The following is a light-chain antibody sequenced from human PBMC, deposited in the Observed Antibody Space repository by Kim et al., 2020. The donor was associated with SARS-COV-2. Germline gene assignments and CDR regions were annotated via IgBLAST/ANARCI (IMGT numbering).Light chain of an antibody. J-gene: IGKJ3*01. V-gene: IGKV1-27*01. Sequence: DIQMTQSPSSLSASVGDRVTITCRASQGISNQLAWYQQKPGKVPRLLIYGASTLQSGIPSRFSGSGSKTDFTLTISSLQPEDVATYYCQNYYSAPPFTFGPGTKVDIK. CDR3: QNYYSAPPFT. CDR1: QGISNQ. CDR2: GAS.